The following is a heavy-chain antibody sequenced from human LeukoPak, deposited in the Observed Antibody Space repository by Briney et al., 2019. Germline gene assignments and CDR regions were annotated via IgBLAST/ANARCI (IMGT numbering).Heavy chain of an antibody. D-gene: IGHD2-15*01. CDR2: INPDGSTT. J-gene: IGHJ6*02. V-gene: IGHV3-74*01. CDR3: AKDGVAYYGMDV. Sequence: GGSLRLSCAASGFTFSSYWMHWARQAPGRGLVWVSRINPDGSTTNYADSVKGRFTISRDNAKNTLYLQMNSLRAEDTALYYCAKDGVAYYGMDVWGQGTTVTVSS. CDR1: GFTFSSYW.